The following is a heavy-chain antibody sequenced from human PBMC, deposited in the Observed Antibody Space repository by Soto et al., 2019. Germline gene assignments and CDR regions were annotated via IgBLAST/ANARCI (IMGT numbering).Heavy chain of an antibody. CDR2: IIPISGTA. CDR1: GGTFSSYA. CDR3: ARSQGSSTSLEIYSYHYYGMDV. J-gene: IGHJ6*02. Sequence: QVQLVQSGAEVKKPGSSVKVSCKASGGTFSSYAISWVRQAPGQGLEWMGGIIPISGTANYAQKFQGRVTITAEESTSTAYMELSRLRSEDTAVSYCARSQGSSTSLEIYSYHYYGMDVWGQGTTVTVSS. V-gene: IGHV1-69*01. D-gene: IGHD2-2*01.